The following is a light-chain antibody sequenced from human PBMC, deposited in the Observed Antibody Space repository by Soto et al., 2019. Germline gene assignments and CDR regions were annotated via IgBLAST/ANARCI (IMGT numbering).Light chain of an antibody. Sequence: QSALTQPASVSGSPGQSITISCTGTSSTVGGFNVVSWYQQHPGKAPKVIIYEGIKRPSGISNRFSGSNSGSTASLTISGLQAEDEAPYYCCSNAGATTYVFGTGTKVTVL. J-gene: IGLJ1*01. CDR1: SSTVGGFNV. CDR2: EGI. V-gene: IGLV2-23*01. CDR3: CSNAGATTYV.